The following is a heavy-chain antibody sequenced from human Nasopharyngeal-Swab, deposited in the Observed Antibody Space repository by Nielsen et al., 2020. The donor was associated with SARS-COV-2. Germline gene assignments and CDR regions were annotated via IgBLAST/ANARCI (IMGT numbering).Heavy chain of an antibody. J-gene: IGHJ5*01. CDR3: ARLLYSSTSYYALDS. CDR2: IDPSDSYT. D-gene: IGHD2-2*01. V-gene: IGHV5-10-1*01. Sequence: VRQMPGKGLQWMGRIDPSDSYTKYSPSFEGHVTFAADKSIGTVYLQWSSLRASDTAMYYCARLLYSSTSYYALDSWGQGTLVTVSS.